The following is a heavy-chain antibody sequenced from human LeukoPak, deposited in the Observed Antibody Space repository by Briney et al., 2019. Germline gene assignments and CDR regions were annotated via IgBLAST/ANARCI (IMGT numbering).Heavy chain of an antibody. CDR1: GFTFSSYD. CDR2: IGTAGDT. D-gene: IGHD1-26*01. J-gene: IGHJ2*01. CDR3: ARARSPTLGYFDL. Sequence: GGSLRLSCAASGFTFSSYDMHWVRQATGKGLEWVSGIGTAGDTYYPGSVKGRFTISRENAKNSLYLQMNSLRAGDTAVYYCARARSPTLGYFDLWGRGTLVTVSS. V-gene: IGHV3-13*01.